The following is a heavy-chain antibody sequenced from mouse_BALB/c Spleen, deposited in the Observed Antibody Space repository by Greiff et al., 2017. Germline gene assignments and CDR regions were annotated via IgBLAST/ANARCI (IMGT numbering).Heavy chain of an antibody. V-gene: IGHV3-6*02. D-gene: IGHD1-1*01. CDR1: GYSITSGYY. CDR2: ISYDGSN. CDR3: AREGTITTGGYAMDY. Sequence: EVQLQQSGPGLVKPSQSLSLTCSVTGYSITSGYYWNWIRQFPGNKLEWMGYISYDGSNNYNPSLKNRISITRDTSKNQFFLKLNSVTTEDTATYYCAREGTITTGGYAMDYWGQGTSVTVSS. J-gene: IGHJ4*01.